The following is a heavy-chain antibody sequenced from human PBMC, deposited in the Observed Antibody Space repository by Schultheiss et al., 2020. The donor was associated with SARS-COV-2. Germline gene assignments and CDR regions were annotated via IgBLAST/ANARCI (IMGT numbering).Heavy chain of an antibody. CDR2: IYWNDDK. Sequence: SGPTLVKPTQTLTLTCTVSGFSLSTTGVGVAWIRQPPGRALEWLALIYWNDDKRYRPSLKSRLTITKDTSNNQVVLTVTNMDPVDTATYYCVHPLLWCGDLGMGTDYFDSWGQGTLVTVSS. CDR1: GFSLSTTGVG. D-gene: IGHD3-10*01. V-gene: IGHV2-5*01. J-gene: IGHJ4*02. CDR3: VHPLLWCGDLGMGTDYFDS.